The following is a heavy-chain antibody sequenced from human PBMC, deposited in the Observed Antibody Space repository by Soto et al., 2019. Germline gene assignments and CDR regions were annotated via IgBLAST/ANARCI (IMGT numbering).Heavy chain of an antibody. V-gene: IGHV4-39*01. Sequence: PSETLSLTCTVSGGSISSSSYYWGWIRQPPGKGLEWIGSIYYSGSTYYNPSLKSRVTISVDTSKNQFSLKLSSVTAADTAVYYCARHGGSLIPEPLDYWGQGTLVTVSS. J-gene: IGHJ4*02. CDR1: GGSISSSSYY. CDR3: ARHGGSLIPEPLDY. CDR2: IYYSGST. D-gene: IGHD2-15*01.